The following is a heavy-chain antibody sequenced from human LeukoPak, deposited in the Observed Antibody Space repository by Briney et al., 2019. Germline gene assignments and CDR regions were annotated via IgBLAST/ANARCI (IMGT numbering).Heavy chain of an antibody. CDR1: GFTFSDAW. CDR2: IKSKTDGATT. V-gene: IGHV3-15*01. CDR3: TTGVAISRYAFDI. J-gene: IGHJ3*02. D-gene: IGHD2-2*01. Sequence: PGGSLRLSCAAPGFTFSDAWMSWVRQAPGKGPEWVGRIKSKTDGATTDYAAPVQGRFTISRDDSENTVYLQMNSLKTEDTAMYYCTTGVAISRYAFDIWGQGTMVTVSS.